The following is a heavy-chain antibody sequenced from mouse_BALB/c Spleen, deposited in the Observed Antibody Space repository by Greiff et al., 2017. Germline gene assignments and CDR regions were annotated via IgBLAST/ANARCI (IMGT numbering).Heavy chain of an antibody. V-gene: IGHV5-6-2*01. Sequence: EVKVEESGGGLVKLGGSLKLSCAASGFTFSSYYMSWVRQTPEKRLELVAAINSNGGSTYYPDTVKGRFTISRDNAKNTLYLQMSSLKSEDTALYYCARLYYGNYPSYWYFDVWGAGTTVTVSS. CDR3: ARLYYGNYPSYWYFDV. D-gene: IGHD2-1*01. CDR2: INSNGGST. CDR1: GFTFSSYY. J-gene: IGHJ1*01.